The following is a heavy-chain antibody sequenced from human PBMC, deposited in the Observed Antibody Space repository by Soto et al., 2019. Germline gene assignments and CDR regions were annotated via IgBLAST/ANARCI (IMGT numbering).Heavy chain of an antibody. D-gene: IGHD2-2*01. CDR3: AKSLSTAVNYGLDV. CDR2: ISDDGDST. J-gene: IGHJ6*02. V-gene: IGHV3-23*01. CDR1: GFTFSDNA. Sequence: EVQLLESGGGLVQPGGSLRLSCGASGFTFSDNAMTWVRQAPGKGLEWVSSISDDGDSTYYADSVKGRFAVSRDNSKNTLFLHMNSLGAEDTAVYYCAKSLSTAVNYGLDVRGQGTSVTVSS.